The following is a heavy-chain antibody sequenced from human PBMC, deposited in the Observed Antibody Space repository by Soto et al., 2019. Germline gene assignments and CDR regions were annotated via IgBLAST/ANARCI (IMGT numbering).Heavy chain of an antibody. V-gene: IGHV1-18*01. CDR2: ISTKNGNT. CDR1: GYTFTSYG. J-gene: IGHJ4*02. CDR3: AREPPETPPDY. Sequence: ASVKVSCKASGYTFTSYGISWVRQAPGQGLEWMGWISTKNGNTNFAQKFRGRVTMTTDTSTSTVYMELRSLKPDDSAVYYCAREPPETPPDYWGQGTLVTVSS.